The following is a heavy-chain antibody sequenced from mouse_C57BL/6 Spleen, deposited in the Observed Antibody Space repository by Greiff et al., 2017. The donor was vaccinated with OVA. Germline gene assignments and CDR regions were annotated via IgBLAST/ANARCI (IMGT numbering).Heavy chain of an antibody. J-gene: IGHJ3*01. V-gene: IGHV1-54*01. CDR2: INPGSGGT. CDR1: GYAFTNYL. Sequence: QVQLKQSGAELVRPGTSVKVSCKASGYAFTNYLIEWVKQRPGQGLEWIGVINPGSGGTNYNEKFKGKATLTADKSSSTAYMQLSSLTSEDSAVYFWAYSTYGLAYWGQGTLVTVSA. CDR3: AYSTYGLAY. D-gene: IGHD2-5*01.